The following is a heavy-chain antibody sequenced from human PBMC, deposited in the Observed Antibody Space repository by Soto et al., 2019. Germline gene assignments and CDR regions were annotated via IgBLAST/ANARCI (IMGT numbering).Heavy chain of an antibody. Sequence: SETLSLTCAVSGGSISSGGYSWSWVRQPPGKGLEWIGYIYHSGSTYYNPSLKSRVTISVDRSKNQFSLKLSSVTAADTAVYYCARTAGATDQYYFDYWGQGTLVTVSS. D-gene: IGHD1-26*01. CDR1: GGSISSGGYS. J-gene: IGHJ4*02. V-gene: IGHV4-30-2*01. CDR2: IYHSGST. CDR3: ARTAGATDQYYFDY.